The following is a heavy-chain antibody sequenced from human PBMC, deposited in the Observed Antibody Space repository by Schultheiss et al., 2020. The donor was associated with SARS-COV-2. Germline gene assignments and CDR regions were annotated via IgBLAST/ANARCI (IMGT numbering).Heavy chain of an antibody. D-gene: IGHD3/OR15-3a*01. V-gene: IGHV3-30*03. CDR3: AREVGLSHLIDY. CDR1: GFTFSSYG. Sequence: GGSLRLSCAASGFTFSSYGMNWVRQAPGKGLEWVAVMSYDGSNEYYADAVKGRFTISRDTAKNSLYLQMNSLRAEDTALYYCAREVGLSHLIDYWGQGTLVTVSS. J-gene: IGHJ4*02. CDR2: MSYDGSNE.